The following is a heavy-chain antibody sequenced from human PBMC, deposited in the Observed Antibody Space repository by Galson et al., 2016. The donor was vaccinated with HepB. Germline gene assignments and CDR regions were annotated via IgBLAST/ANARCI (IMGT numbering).Heavy chain of an antibody. J-gene: IGHJ6*02. CDR2: ISYDGINS. CDR3: AKDRLAAPYYYYVIAV. CDR1: GFTFSNYG. D-gene: IGHD3-10*01. V-gene: IGHV3-30*18. Sequence: SLRLSCAASGFTFSNYGMHWVRQAPGKGLEWVALISYDGINSYYADSLKGRFTISRDNSKNTLYLQMNSLRAEDTGVYYCAKDRLAAPYYYYVIAVWAKGPRSPSP.